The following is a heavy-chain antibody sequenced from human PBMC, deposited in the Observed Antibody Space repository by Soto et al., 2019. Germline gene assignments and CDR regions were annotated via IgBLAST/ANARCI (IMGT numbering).Heavy chain of an antibody. D-gene: IGHD1-1*01. V-gene: IGHV2-70*04. J-gene: IGHJ4*02. CDR1: GFSLTNSAMR. Sequence: SGPTLVNPTETLRLTCAFSGFSLTNSAMRVTWIRQPPGKALEWLARIDYDNDRFYSSSLKTRLTISKDTSKNQVVLTMTNMDPVDTATYYCARISPNGTLDYWGQGTLVTVSS. CDR2: IDYDNDR. CDR3: ARISPNGTLDY.